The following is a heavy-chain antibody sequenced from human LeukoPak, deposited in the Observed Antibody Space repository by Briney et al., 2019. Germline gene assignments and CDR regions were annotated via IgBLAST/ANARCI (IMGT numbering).Heavy chain of an antibody. CDR1: GYTFTGYY. J-gene: IGHJ6*02. CDR2: INPNSGGT. V-gene: IGHV1-2*06. D-gene: IGHD3-22*01. Sequence: ASVKVSCKASGYTFTGYYIHWVRQAPGQGLEWMGRINPNSGGTNYAQKFQGRVTMTRDTSISTAYMELSRLRSDDTAVYYCARDWVVISYGMDVWGQGTTVTVSS. CDR3: ARDWVVISYGMDV.